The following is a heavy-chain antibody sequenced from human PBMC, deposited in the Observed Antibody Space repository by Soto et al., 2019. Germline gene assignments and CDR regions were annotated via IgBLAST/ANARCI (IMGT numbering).Heavy chain of an antibody. D-gene: IGHD4-17*01. J-gene: IGHJ6*02. Sequence: RASVKVSCKASGGTFSSYAISWVRQAPGQGLEWMGGIIPIFGTANYAQKFQGGVTITADESTSTAYMELSSLRSEDTAVYYCAGRDYGGNSRYYYGMDVWGQGTTVTVSS. CDR2: IIPIFGTA. V-gene: IGHV1-69*13. CDR1: GGTFSSYA. CDR3: AGRDYGGNSRYYYGMDV.